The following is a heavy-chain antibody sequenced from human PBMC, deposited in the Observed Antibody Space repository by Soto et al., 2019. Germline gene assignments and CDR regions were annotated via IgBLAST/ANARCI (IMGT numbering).Heavy chain of an antibody. CDR1: GYAFTSYY. D-gene: IGHD1-26*01. J-gene: IGHJ4*02. CDR3: AADPTHRLSGSEFAAADY. V-gene: IGHV1-46*01. CDR2: IYPSGGDS. Sequence: GASVKVSCKTSGYAFTSYYVHWVRQAPGQGLEWIGIIYPSGGDSSSAQKFQGRVTLTSDTSTSTVFMELGSLRYEDTAVYYCAADPTHRLSGSEFAAADYWGQGTLVTGSS.